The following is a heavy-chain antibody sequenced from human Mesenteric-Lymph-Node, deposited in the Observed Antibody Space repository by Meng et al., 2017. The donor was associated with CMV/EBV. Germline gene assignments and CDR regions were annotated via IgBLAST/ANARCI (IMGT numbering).Heavy chain of an antibody. CDR2: ISAYNGHT. V-gene: IGHV1-18*01. Sequence: KASWYTFTNYGFTWVRQAPGQGLEWMGWISAYNGHTNYAQKFQGRVTMTTDTSTSTAYMDVRSLESDDTAVYYCARAGYGSGYTNFDYWGQGTLVTVSS. J-gene: IGHJ4*02. CDR1: WYTFTNYG. D-gene: IGHD3-10*01. CDR3: ARAGYGSGYTNFDY.